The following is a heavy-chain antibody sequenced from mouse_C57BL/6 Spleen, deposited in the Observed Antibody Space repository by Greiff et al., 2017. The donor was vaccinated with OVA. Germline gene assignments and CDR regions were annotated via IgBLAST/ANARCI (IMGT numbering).Heavy chain of an antibody. CDR1: GFNIKDYY. V-gene: IGHV14-1*01. CDR2: IDPEDGDT. D-gene: IGHD2-3*01. CDR3: TKGWLLDYAMDY. Sequence: SGAELVRPGASVKLSCTASGFNIKDYYMHWVKQRPEQGLEWIGRIDPEDGDTEYAPKFQGKATMTADTSSNTAYLQLSSLTSEDTAVYYCTKGWLLDYAMDYWGQGTSVTVSS. J-gene: IGHJ4*01.